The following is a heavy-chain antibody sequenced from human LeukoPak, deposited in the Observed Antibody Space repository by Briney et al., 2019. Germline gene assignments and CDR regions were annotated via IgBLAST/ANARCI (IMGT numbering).Heavy chain of an antibody. CDR1: GYTLTDYY. CDR3: ARDPKSQLLLDY. Sequence: ASVKVSCKPSGYTLTDYYVHWVRLAPGQGLEWMGWFNPNSGGPNYAQKFQGRVTMTRDTSINTAYMELSRLTSDDTAVYYCARDPKSQLLLDYWGQGTLVTVSS. D-gene: IGHD2-2*01. CDR2: FNPNSGGP. J-gene: IGHJ4*02. V-gene: IGHV1-2*02.